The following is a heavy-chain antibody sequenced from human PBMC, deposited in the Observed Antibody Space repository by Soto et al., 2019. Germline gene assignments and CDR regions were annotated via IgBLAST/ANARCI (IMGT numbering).Heavy chain of an antibody. Sequence: SETLSLTCTVSGGPISSYYWSWIRQPPGKGQEWIGDIYYSGSTNYNPSLKCRVTISVDTSKNQFSLKLSSVTAADTAVYYCAGRFLVWLWPPDYYGMYFCGQGTTVTVYS. V-gene: IGHV4-59*01. CDR2: IYYSGST. CDR1: GGPISSYY. CDR3: AGRFLVWLWPPDYYGMYF. D-gene: IGHD3-3*01. J-gene: IGHJ6*02.